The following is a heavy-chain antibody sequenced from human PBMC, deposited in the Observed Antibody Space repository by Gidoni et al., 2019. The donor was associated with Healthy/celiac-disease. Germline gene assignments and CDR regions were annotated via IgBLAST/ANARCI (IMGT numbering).Heavy chain of an antibody. V-gene: IGHV3-23*01. D-gene: IGHD3-10*01. CDR1: GFTFSSYA. CDR2: ISGGGGST. J-gene: IGHJ4*02. Sequence: AASGFTFSSYAMSWVRQAPGKGLEWVSAISGGGGSTYYAESVKGRFTISRDNSKNTLYLQMNSLRAEDTAVYYCAKDQGTRIQAYWGQGTLVTVSS. CDR3: AKDQGTRIQAY.